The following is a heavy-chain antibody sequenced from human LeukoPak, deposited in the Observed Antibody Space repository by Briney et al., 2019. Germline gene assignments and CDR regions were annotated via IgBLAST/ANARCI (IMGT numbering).Heavy chain of an antibody. J-gene: IGHJ6*03. D-gene: IGHD3-3*01. CDR1: GFTFSSYA. V-gene: IGHV3-23*01. CDR2: ISGSGGST. Sequence: GGSLRLSCAASGFTFSSYAMSWVRQAPGKGLEWVSAISGSGGSTYFADSVKGRFTISRDNSKNTLYLQMNSLRAEDTAVYYCAKIVNYNDDFWSGYYAGAYYYYYMDVWGKGTTVTVSS. CDR3: AKIVNYNDDFWSGYYAGAYYYYYMDV.